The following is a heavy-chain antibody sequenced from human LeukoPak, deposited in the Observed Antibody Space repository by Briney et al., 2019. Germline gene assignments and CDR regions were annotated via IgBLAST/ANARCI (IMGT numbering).Heavy chain of an antibody. Sequence: SETLSLTCTVSGGSISSGSYCWSWIRQPAGKGLEWIGRIYTSGSTNYNPSLKSRVTISVDTSKNQFSLKLSSVTAADTAVYYCARDRGSSPYYYYMDVWGKGTTVTVSS. CDR1: GGSISSGSYC. CDR2: IYTSGST. D-gene: IGHD6-6*01. CDR3: ARDRGSSPYYYYMDV. J-gene: IGHJ6*03. V-gene: IGHV4-61*02.